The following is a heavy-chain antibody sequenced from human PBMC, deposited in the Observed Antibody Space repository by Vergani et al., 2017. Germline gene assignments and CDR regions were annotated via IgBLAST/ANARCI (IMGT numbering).Heavy chain of an antibody. V-gene: IGHV1-2*02. CDR2: INPNSGGT. D-gene: IGHD6-6*01. J-gene: IGHJ4*02. CDR1: GYTFTDYY. CDR3: ADGMPPRYSSSPPLGY. Sequence: QVQLVQSGAEVKKPGASVKVSCKASGYTFTDYYMHWVRQAPGQGLEWMGWINPNSGGTNFAQKFQGRVTMTRDTSISTAYMELSRLRSDDTAVYYCADGMPPRYSSSPPLGYWGQGTLVTVSS.